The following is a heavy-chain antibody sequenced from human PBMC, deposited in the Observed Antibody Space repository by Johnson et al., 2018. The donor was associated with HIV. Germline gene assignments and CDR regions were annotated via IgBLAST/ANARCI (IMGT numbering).Heavy chain of an antibody. J-gene: IGHJ3*02. Sequence: VQLVESGGGLIQPGGSLRLSCAASGFTVSSNYMSWVRQAPGKGLEWVSVIYSGGTTIYYADSVKGRFTISRDNSKNTLYLQMNSLRAEDTAVYYCAKDTIAGVKGDSLIWGQGTMVTVSS. CDR2: IYSGGTTI. D-gene: IGHD3-9*01. V-gene: IGHV3-66*03. CDR1: GFTVSSNY. CDR3: AKDTIAGVKGDSLI.